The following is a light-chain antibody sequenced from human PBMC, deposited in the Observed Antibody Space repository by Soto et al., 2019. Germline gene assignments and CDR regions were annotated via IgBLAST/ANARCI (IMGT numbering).Light chain of an antibody. CDR2: KAS. J-gene: IGKJ1*01. CDR1: QSISSW. CDR3: QQYNSYSPWT. V-gene: IGKV1-5*03. Sequence: DIQMTQSPSTLSASVGDSVTITCRASQSISSWLAWYQQKPGKAPKLLIYKASSLESGVPSRFSGSGSGTEFTPTISRLQPDDFATYYCQQYNSYSPWTFGQGTKVEIK.